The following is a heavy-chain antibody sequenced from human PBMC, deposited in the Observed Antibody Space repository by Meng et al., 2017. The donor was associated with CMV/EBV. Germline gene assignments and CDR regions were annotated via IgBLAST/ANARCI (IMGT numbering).Heavy chain of an antibody. Sequence: QLQRQEPAPGPVKPSETRSLTCTVSGGSISSSSYYWGWIRQPPGKGLEWIGSIYYSGSTYYNPSLKSRVTISVDTSKNQFSLKLSSVTAADTAVYYCARDAGHYDILTGYSYWGQGTLVTVSS. CDR1: GGSISSSSYY. J-gene: IGHJ4*02. D-gene: IGHD3-9*01. CDR3: ARDAGHYDILTGYSY. V-gene: IGHV4-39*07. CDR2: IYYSGST.